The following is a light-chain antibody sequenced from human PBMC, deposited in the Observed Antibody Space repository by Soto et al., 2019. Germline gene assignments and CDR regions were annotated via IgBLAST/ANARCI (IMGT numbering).Light chain of an antibody. Sequence: SYELTQPPSVSGAPGKTARMTCGGNNIGSKSVHWYQQKPGQAPVLVIYYDSDRPSGIPERFSGSNSGNTATLTISRVEAGDEADYYCQVWDSSSDHVVFGGGTKLTVL. CDR2: YDS. V-gene: IGLV3-21*04. J-gene: IGLJ2*01. CDR3: QVWDSSSDHVV. CDR1: NIGSKS.